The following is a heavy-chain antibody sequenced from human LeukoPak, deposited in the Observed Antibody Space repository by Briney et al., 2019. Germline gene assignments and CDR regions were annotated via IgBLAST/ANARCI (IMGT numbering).Heavy chain of an antibody. CDR2: LNPQTGDT. V-gene: IGHV1-2*02. CDR3: ARGSRYHDWLSPLDS. J-gene: IGHJ4*02. Sequence: PGRSLRLSCAASGFTFSSYGMHWVRQAPGQGLEWMGWLNPQTGDTHFAQKFQGRVTFTRDTSISTAYMAMSRLRSDDTAVFYCARGSRYHDWLSPLDSWGQGTLVTVSS. D-gene: IGHD3-9*01. CDR1: GFTFSSYG.